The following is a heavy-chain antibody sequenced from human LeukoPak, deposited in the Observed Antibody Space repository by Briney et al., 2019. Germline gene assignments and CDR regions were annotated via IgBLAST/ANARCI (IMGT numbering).Heavy chain of an antibody. J-gene: IGHJ3*02. Sequence: PSETLSLTCAVYGGSFSGYYWSWIRQPPGKGLEWIGSIYYSGSTYYNPSLKSRVTISVDTSKNQFSLKLSSVTAADTAVYYCARVKTGDLGAFDIWGQGTMVTVSS. CDR1: GGSFSGYY. D-gene: IGHD2-21*02. CDR3: ARVKTGDLGAFDI. CDR2: IYYSGST. V-gene: IGHV4-34*01.